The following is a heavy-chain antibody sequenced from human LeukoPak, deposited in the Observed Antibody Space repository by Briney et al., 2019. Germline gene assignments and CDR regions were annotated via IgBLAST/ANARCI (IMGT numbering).Heavy chain of an antibody. D-gene: IGHD3-10*01. J-gene: IGHJ3*02. V-gene: IGHV4-39*01. CDR2: IHYSGSS. Sequence: SETLSLTCSVSGGSVSIDTYYWGWIRQPPGKGLEWIGSIHYSGSSYYNASLKSRVTIFIDTSKNQFSLKLTSVTAADTAVYYCARHKSLLWFGTQGSYDAFDIWGQGTMVTVSS. CDR1: GGSVSIDTYY. CDR3: ARHKSLLWFGTQGSYDAFDI.